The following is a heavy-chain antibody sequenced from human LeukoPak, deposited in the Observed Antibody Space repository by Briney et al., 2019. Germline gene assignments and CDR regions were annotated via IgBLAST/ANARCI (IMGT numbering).Heavy chain of an antibody. CDR3: ARDRYYGSGSYFDC. Sequence: GASVKVSCKVSGYTLTELSMHWVRQAPGQGLEWMGGIIPIFGTANYAQKFQGRVTITADESTSTAYMELSSLRSEDTAVYYCARDRYYGSGSYFDCWGQGTLVTVSS. V-gene: IGHV1-69*13. CDR2: IIPIFGTA. J-gene: IGHJ4*02. D-gene: IGHD3-10*01. CDR1: GYTLTELS.